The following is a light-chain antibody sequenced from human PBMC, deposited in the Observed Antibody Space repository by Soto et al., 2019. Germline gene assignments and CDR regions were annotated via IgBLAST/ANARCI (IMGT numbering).Light chain of an antibody. CDR2: AAS. CDR3: LQNDRSPWT. Sequence: AIQMTQSPSSLSASVGDRVTITCRASQAIGNDLGWYQQIPGKAPKLLIYAASRLHSGVPSKFSGSGSGSDFTLTISSLQPEDFATYYCLQNDRSPWTFGQGTKVELK. CDR1: QAIGND. V-gene: IGKV1-6*01. J-gene: IGKJ1*01.